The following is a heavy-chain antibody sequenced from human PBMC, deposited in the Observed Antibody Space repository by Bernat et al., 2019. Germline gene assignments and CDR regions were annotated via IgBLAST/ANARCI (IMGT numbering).Heavy chain of an antibody. CDR2: ISESGDKT. Sequence: EVQLLESGGGLVQPGGSLRISCAASGFTFSNYTMSWVRQAPGKGLEWVSRISESGDKTYYADSVKGRFTISRDNSRNTLYLQMNSLRVGDAALYYCAKGSGFDSWGQGTLVTVSS. J-gene: IGHJ4*02. CDR3: AKGSGFDS. D-gene: IGHD2-15*01. V-gene: IGHV3-23*01. CDR1: GFTFSNYT.